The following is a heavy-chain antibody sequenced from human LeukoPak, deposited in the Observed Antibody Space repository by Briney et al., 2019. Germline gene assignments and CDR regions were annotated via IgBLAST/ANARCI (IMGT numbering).Heavy chain of an antibody. CDR2: IYYSGST. D-gene: IGHD1-1*01. CDR3: ARSTGILQAFDY. J-gene: IGHJ4*02. V-gene: IGHV4-59*01. Sequence: PSETLSLTCTVSGGSISSYYWSWIPQPPGKGLEWIGYIYYSGSTNYNPSLKSRVTISVDTSKNQFSLKLSSVTAADTAVYYCARSTGILQAFDYWGQGTLVTVSS. CDR1: GGSISSYY.